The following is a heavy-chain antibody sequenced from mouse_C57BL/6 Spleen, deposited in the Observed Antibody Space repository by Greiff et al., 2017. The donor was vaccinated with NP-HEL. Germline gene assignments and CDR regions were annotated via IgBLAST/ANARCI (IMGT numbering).Heavy chain of an antibody. CDR1: GYTFTSYW. V-gene: IGHV1-52*01. CDR2: IDPSDSET. J-gene: IGHJ1*03. Sequence: QVQLQQPGAELVRPGSSVKLSCKASGYTFTSYWMHWVKQRPIQGLEWIGNIDPSDSETHYNPKFKDKATLTVDKSSSTAYMQLSSLTSEDSAIYYCARSGTTTVGANWYVDVWGTGTTVTVSS. D-gene: IGHD1-1*01. CDR3: ARSGTTTVGANWYVDV.